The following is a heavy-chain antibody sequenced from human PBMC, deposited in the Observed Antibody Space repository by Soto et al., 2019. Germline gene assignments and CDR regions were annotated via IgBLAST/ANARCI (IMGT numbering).Heavy chain of an antibody. CDR1: GYTFTGYY. CDR2: INPNSGGT. Sequence: ASVKVSCKASGYTFTGYYMHWVRQAPGQGLEWMGWINPNSGGTNYAQKFQGRVTMTRETYISTAYMELSRLRSDDTAVYYCARRRLVPAETLYYYGMAVWGQGTTVTVSS. CDR3: ARRRLVPAETLYYYGMAV. J-gene: IGHJ6*02. V-gene: IGHV1-2*02. D-gene: IGHD2-2*01.